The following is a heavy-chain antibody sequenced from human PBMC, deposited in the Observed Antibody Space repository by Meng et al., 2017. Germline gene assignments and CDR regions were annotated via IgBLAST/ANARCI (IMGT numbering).Heavy chain of an antibody. CDR1: GGTFSSYT. J-gene: IGHJ3*02. V-gene: IGHV1-69*02. CDR2: IIPILGIA. Sequence: SVKVSCKASGGTFSSYTISWVRQAPGQGLEWMGRIIPILGIANYAQKFQGRVTITADKSTSTAYMELSSLRSEDTAVYYCARTGRGYYYDSSGNKKDAFDIWGQGTTVTVSS. CDR3: ARTGRGYYYDSSGNKKDAFDI. D-gene: IGHD3-22*01.